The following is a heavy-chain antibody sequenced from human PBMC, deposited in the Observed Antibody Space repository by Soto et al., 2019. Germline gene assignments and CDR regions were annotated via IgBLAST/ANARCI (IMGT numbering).Heavy chain of an antibody. CDR3: VRRVSGNYDY. J-gene: IGHJ4*02. V-gene: IGHV3-64*01. D-gene: IGHD1-7*01. Sequence: EVQLAESGGNMVQPGGSLRLSCVASGFTFNNYDMHWVRQAPGKGLEYVSSISSNGGTTYYGNSVKGRFTISRDNSKNTLYIQMGSLRPEDMAVYYCVRRVSGNYDYWGQGTLVTVSS. CDR2: ISSNGGTT. CDR1: GFTFNNYD.